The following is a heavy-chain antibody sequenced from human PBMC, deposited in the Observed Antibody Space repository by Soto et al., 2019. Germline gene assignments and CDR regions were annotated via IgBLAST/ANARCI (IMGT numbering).Heavy chain of an antibody. CDR3: ARARLNWNNWFDP. Sequence: QVQLVESGGGVVQPGRSLRLSCAASGFTFSSYGMHWVRQAPGKGLEWVAVIWYDGSNKYYADSVKGRFTISRDNSKNTLYLQMNSLRAEDTAVYYCARARLNWNNWFDPWGQGTLVTVSS. CDR2: IWYDGSNK. D-gene: IGHD1-1*01. V-gene: IGHV3-33*01. J-gene: IGHJ5*02. CDR1: GFTFSSYG.